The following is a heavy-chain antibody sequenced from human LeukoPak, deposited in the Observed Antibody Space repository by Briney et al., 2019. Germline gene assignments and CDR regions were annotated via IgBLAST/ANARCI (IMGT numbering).Heavy chain of an antibody. CDR3: ETVFGFGMQQLAFFDY. D-gene: IGHD6-13*01. Sequence: GASVKVSCKVSGYTLTEVSMHWVRQAPGKGLEWRGGFDPEDGETIYAQKFQGRVTMTEDTSTETAYMELSSLRSEDTAVYYCETVFGFGMQQLAFFDYWGKGTLVAVSS. CDR2: FDPEDGET. V-gene: IGHV1-24*01. J-gene: IGHJ4*02. CDR1: GYTLTEVS.